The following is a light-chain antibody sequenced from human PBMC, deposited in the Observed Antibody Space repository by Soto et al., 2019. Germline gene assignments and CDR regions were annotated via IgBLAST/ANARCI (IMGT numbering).Light chain of an antibody. CDR1: QSISRY. V-gene: IGKV1-27*01. CDR3: QKYNSAPWT. Sequence: DIQMTQSPSSLSASVGDRVTVTFRAGQSISRYLNWYQQRPGKVPKLLIYAASTLQSGVPSRFSGSGSGTDFTLTISSLQPEDVATYYCQKYNSAPWTFGQGTKVDIK. CDR2: AAS. J-gene: IGKJ1*01.